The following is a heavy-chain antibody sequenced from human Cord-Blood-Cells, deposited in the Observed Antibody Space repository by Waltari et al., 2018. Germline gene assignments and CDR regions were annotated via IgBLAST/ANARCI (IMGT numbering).Heavy chain of an antibody. Sequence: EVQLVESGGGLVQPGGSLRLSCAASGFTFSSYAMSWVGPAPGKGLEWVSAISGSGGSTYYADSVKGRFTISRDNSKNTLYLQMNSLGAEDTAVYYCAKEAGYDFWSGYSPDAFDIWGQGTMVTVSS. CDR3: AKEAGYDFWSGYSPDAFDI. D-gene: IGHD3-3*01. J-gene: IGHJ3*02. CDR2: ISGSGGST. CDR1: GFTFSSYA. V-gene: IGHV3-23*04.